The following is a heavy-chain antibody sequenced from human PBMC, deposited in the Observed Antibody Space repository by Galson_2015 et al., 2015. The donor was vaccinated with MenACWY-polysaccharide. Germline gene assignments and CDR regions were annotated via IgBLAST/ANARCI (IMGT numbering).Heavy chain of an antibody. V-gene: IGHV4-4*07. J-gene: IGHJ3*02. Sequence: ETLSLTCTVSGGSISSYYWSWIRQPAGRGLEWIGRIYTSGSTNYNPSLKSRVTMSVDTSKNQFSLKLSSVTAADTAVYYCASFRVGAVPDDAFDIWGQGTMVTVSS. CDR2: IYTSGST. CDR3: ASFRVGAVPDDAFDI. D-gene: IGHD1-26*01. CDR1: GGSISSYY.